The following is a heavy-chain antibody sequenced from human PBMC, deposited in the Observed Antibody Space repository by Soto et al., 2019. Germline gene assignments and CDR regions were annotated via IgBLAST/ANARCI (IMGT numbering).Heavy chain of an antibody. V-gene: IGHV2-5*02. D-gene: IGHD3-16*01. CDR2: IYWDDDK. CDR3: AHRGDMNGIWDQGYLDN. Sequence: QITLKESGPTRVKPTQTLTLTCSFSGFSLTSRPVGVAWIRQPPGKALEWLAVIYWDDDKRYSPSLKSRLTIAKDTSTNQVVLTMAYMDPVDTATYFSAHRGDMNGIWDQGYLDNWGQGILVTVSS. CDR1: GFSLTSRPVG. J-gene: IGHJ4*02.